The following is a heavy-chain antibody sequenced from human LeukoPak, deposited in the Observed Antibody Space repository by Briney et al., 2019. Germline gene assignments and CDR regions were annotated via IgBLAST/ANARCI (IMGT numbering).Heavy chain of an antibody. Sequence: GGSLRLSCAASGFTFSTYAMSWVPQAPGKGLEWVSVSGSGSSTYYADSVKGRFTISRDNSKNTLYLQMNSLRAEDTAVYYCAKEMSTIPALHFWRQARMVTVPS. CDR1: GFTFSTYA. V-gene: IGHV3-23*01. J-gene: IGHJ3*01. D-gene: IGHD5-24*01. CDR3: AKEMSTIPALHF. CDR2: SGSGSST.